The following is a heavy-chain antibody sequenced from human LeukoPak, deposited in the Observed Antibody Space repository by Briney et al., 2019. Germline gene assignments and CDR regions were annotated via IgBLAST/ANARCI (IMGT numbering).Heavy chain of an antibody. D-gene: IGHD6-25*01. CDR3: ARERTPGSGYGVDY. Sequence: GASVKASCKASGYTFTGYYIHWVRQAPGQGLEWMGWINPNINGTNYAQKFQGRVTMTGDRSISTAYMELSRLRSDDTAVYYCARERTPGSGYGVDYWGQGTVVTVSS. CDR2: INPNINGT. V-gene: IGHV1-2*02. CDR1: GYTFTGYY. J-gene: IGHJ4*02.